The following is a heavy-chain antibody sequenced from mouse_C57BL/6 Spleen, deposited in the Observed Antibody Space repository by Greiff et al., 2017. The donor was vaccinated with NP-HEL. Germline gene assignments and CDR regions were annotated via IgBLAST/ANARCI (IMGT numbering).Heavy chain of an antibody. J-gene: IGHJ4*01. V-gene: IGHV1-80*01. CDR1: GYAFSSYW. CDR2: IYPGDGDT. D-gene: IGHD2-1*01. Sequence: VQLQQSGAELVKPGASVKISCKASGYAFSSYWMNWVKQRPGKGLEWIGQIYPGDGDTNYNGKFKGKATLTADKSSSTAYMQLSSLTSEDSAVYFCAREGYGNSYYAMDYWGQGTSVTVSS. CDR3: AREGYGNSYYAMDY.